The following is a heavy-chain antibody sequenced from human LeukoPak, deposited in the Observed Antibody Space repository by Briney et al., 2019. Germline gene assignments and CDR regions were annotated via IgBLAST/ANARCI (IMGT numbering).Heavy chain of an antibody. CDR2: IIPIFGTA. Sequence: TVKVSCKASGGTFSSYAISWVRQAPGQGLEWMGGIIPIFGTANYAQKFQGRVTITADESTSTAYMELSSLRSEDTAVYYCARAPLLAAAGTRGFDYWGQGTLVTVSS. CDR3: ARAPLLAAAGTRGFDY. D-gene: IGHD6-13*01. V-gene: IGHV1-69*01. J-gene: IGHJ4*02. CDR1: GGTFSSYA.